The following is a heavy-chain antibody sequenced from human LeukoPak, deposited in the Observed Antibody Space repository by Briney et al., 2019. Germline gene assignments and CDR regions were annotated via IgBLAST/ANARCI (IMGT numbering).Heavy chain of an antibody. Sequence: PSETLSLTCTVSGGSISSYYWSWIRQPPGKGLEWIGYIYTSGSTNYNPSLKSRVTISVDPSKNQFSLRLSSVTAADTAVYYCARHLGYCSSTSCYTGAFDIWGQGTMVTVSS. CDR1: GGSISSYY. CDR2: IYTSGST. J-gene: IGHJ3*02. CDR3: ARHLGYCSSTSCYTGAFDI. V-gene: IGHV4-4*09. D-gene: IGHD2-2*02.